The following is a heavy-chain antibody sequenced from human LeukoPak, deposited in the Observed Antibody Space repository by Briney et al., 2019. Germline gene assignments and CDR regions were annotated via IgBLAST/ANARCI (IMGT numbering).Heavy chain of an antibody. D-gene: IGHD6-13*01. J-gene: IGHJ4*02. CDR2: INPNSGGT. CDR1: GYTFTGYY. V-gene: IGHV1-2*02. CDR3: ARDRGSSWYVDY. Sequence: ASVKVSCKASGYTFTGYYMHWVRQAPGRGLEWMGWINPNSGGTNYAQKFQGRVTMTGDTSISTAYMELSRLRSDDTAVYYCARDRGSSWYVDYWGQGTLVTVSS.